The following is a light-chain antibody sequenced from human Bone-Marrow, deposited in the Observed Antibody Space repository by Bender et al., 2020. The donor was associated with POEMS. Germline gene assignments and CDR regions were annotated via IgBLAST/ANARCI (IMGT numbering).Light chain of an antibody. J-gene: IGLJ1*01. Sequence: QSVLTQPPSASGTPGQRVTISCSGSSSNIGTNPVNWYQQLPGTAPKLLIYINNQRPSGVPDRFSGSKSGTSASLAISGLQSEDEADYYCCSSAGSATYVFGTGTKVTVL. CDR1: SSNIGTNP. V-gene: IGLV1-44*01. CDR3: CSSAGSATYV. CDR2: INN.